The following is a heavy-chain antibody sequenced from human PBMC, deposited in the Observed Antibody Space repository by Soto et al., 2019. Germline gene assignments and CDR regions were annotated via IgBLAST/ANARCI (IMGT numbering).Heavy chain of an antibody. CDR3: ARGGGSTFNWFDP. J-gene: IGHJ5*02. CDR1: GGSISSFNYF. Sequence: QLQLQEPGPGLVKPSETLSLTCTVSGGSISSFNYFWGWIRQPPGKGLEWIGSLYYSGNTYYNPSLQSRVTISVDTPKTQCTLTLRSVTAADTAVYYCARGGGSTFNWFDPWGQGTLVTVSP. V-gene: IGHV4-39*01. CDR2: LYYSGNT. D-gene: IGHD2-15*01.